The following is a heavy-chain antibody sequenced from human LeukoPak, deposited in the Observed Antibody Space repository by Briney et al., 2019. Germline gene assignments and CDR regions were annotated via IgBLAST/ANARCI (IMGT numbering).Heavy chain of an antibody. CDR1: GGSISSSSYY. V-gene: IGHV4-39*07. J-gene: IGHJ4*02. CDR2: IYYSGST. CDR3: ARDMGLPGLFDY. D-gene: IGHD4/OR15-4a*01. Sequence: SETLSLTCTVSGGSISSSSYYWGWIRQPPGKGLEWIGSIYYSGSTYYNPSLKSRATISVDTSKNQFSLKLSSVTAADTAVYYCARDMGLPGLFDYWGQGTLVTVSS.